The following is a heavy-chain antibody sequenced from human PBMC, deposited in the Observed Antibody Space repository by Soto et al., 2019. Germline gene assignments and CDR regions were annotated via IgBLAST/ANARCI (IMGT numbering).Heavy chain of an antibody. CDR1: GVSIHNSHSS. D-gene: IGHD2-21*01. CDR2: VYHNGGA. J-gene: IGHJ5*02. CDR3: GRVVEGATRHTDTQA. V-gene: IGHV4-39*01. Sequence: SETLSLTCTVSGVSIHNSHSSWAWIRQPPGKGLQFIASVYHNGGAHYNSSLKSRVTISVDTANNQVSLRMRSLTAADTAFYYCGRVVEGATRHTDTQACGQAILLTVSS.